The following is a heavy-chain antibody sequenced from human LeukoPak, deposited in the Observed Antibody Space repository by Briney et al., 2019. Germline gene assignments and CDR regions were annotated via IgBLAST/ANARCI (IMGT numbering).Heavy chain of an antibody. CDR2: ISPTTGGA. Sequence: ASVKVSCKASGYTFTAYYMHWVRQAPGQGLEWMGRISPTTGGANYAQKFQGRVTMTRDTSISTAYMELSRLRSDDTAVYYCARDRLGKFDYWGQGTLVTVSS. D-gene: IGHD6-19*01. V-gene: IGHV1-2*06. CDR1: GYTFTAYY. J-gene: IGHJ4*02. CDR3: ARDRLGKFDY.